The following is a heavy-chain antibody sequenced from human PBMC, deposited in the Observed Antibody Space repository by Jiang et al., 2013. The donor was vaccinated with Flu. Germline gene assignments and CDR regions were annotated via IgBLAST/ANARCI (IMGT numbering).Heavy chain of an antibody. Sequence: GAEVKKPGESLKISCKGSGYNFAGYWIGWVRQVPGKGLEWMGIIYPGDSNTRYNPSFQGQVTFSADKSVNTAYLQWTSLKASDTAIYYCARRDPENWDLDYWGQGTLVTVSS. CDR1: GYNFAGYW. CDR2: IYPGDSNT. J-gene: IGHJ4*02. D-gene: IGHD7-27*01. V-gene: IGHV5-51*01. CDR3: ARRDPENWDLDY.